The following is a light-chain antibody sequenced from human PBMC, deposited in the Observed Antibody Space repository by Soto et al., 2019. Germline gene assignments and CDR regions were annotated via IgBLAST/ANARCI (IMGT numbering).Light chain of an antibody. CDR3: QHYGWTVIT. Sequence: EIVLTQSPGTLSLSPGERATLSCRASESVGSNYLAWYQQRPGQTPRLLIYRASSRATGVPDRFSGSGSGTDFTLTISRLEPEDSAVYYCQHYGWTVITCGPGTRLDIK. CDR2: RAS. V-gene: IGKV3-20*01. J-gene: IGKJ5*01. CDR1: ESVGSNY.